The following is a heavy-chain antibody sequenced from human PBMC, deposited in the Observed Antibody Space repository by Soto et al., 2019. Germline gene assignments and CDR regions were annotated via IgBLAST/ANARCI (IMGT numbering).Heavy chain of an antibody. V-gene: IGHV4-39*01. D-gene: IGHD6-13*01. CDR1: GGSISSSTYY. Sequence: QLQLQESGPGLVKPSETLSLTCTVSGGSISSSTYYWGWIRQPPGKGLEWIGSIYYSGSTYYNPSLKSRVTISVDTSKNQFSPKLSSVTAADTAVYYCARHISSSFYYYSGMDVWGQGTTVTVSS. J-gene: IGHJ6*02. CDR3: ARHISSSFYYYSGMDV. CDR2: IYYSGST.